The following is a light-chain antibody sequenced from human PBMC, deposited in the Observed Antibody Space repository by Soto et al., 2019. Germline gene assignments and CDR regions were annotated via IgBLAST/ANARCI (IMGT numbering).Light chain of an antibody. CDR2: AAS. J-gene: IGKJ2*01. CDR1: QSSSSF. CDR3: QQSYSTPRT. Sequence: DIQMTESPSSLSASVGDRVTTACRASQSSSSFLSWYQQKPGKAPKLLIYAASSLQSGVPSRFSGSGSGTDFTLTISSLQPEDFATYYCQQSYSTPRTFGQGTKLEIK. V-gene: IGKV1-39*01.